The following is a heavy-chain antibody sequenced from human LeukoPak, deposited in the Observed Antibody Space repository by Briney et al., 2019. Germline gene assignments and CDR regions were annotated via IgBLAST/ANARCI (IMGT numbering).Heavy chain of an antibody. CDR2: ISRNSGST. J-gene: IGHJ4*02. CDR3: AKEESGSYGDY. Sequence: PGGSLRLSCAASGFTFSSYAMSWVRQAPGKGLEWVSAISRNSGSTFYADSVKGRFTISRDNSKNTLYLQMNSLRAEDTAVYYCAKEESGSYGDYWGQGTLVTISS. CDR1: GFTFSSYA. V-gene: IGHV3-23*01. D-gene: IGHD1-26*01.